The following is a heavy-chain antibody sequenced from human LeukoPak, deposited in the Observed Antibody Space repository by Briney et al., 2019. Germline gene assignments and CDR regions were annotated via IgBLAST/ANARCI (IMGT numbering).Heavy chain of an antibody. D-gene: IGHD3-22*01. CDR3: ARSDYYDSSGYYIY. Sequence: PGGSLRLSCAASGFTFSDYYMSWIRQAPGKGLEWVSYISSSGSTIYYADSVKGRFTISRDNAKNSLYLQMNSLRADDTAVYYCARSDYYDSSGYYIYWGQGTLVTVSS. J-gene: IGHJ4*02. CDR2: ISSSGSTI. CDR1: GFTFSDYY. V-gene: IGHV3-11*01.